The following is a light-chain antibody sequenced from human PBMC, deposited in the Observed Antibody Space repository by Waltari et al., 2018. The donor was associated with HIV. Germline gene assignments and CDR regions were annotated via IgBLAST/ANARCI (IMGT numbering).Light chain of an antibody. Sequence: EITMTQSPATLSVSPGESVTLSCRSSQFVTSSLAWYHQKPGQAPRLLIYDASTRATGVPARFSGSGSGTEFTLTISSVQSEDSAVYHCQQYGDWPPMYTFGQGTKLEIK. V-gene: IGKV3-15*01. CDR3: QQYGDWPPMYT. J-gene: IGKJ2*01. CDR1: QFVTSS. CDR2: DAS.